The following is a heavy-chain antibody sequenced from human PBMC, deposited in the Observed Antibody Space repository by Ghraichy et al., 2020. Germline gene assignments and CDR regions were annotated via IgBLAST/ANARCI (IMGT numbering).Heavy chain of an antibody. CDR2: ISSNGGST. CDR1: GFTFSSYA. Sequence: GESLNISCSASGFTFSSYAMHWVRQAPGKGLEYVSAISSNGGSTYYADSVKGRFTISRDNSKNTLYLQMSSLRAEDTAVYYCVNTYSSSWYTVYYYYGMDVWGQGTTVTVSS. J-gene: IGHJ6*02. D-gene: IGHD6-13*01. CDR3: VNTYSSSWYTVYYYYGMDV. V-gene: IGHV3-64D*06.